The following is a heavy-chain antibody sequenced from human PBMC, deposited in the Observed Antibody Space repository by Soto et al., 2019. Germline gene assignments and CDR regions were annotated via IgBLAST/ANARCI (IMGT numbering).Heavy chain of an antibody. CDR1: GGSISSSSYY. Sequence: QLQLQESGPGLVKPSETLSLTCTVSGGSISSSSYYWGWIRQPPGKGLEGIGSIYYSGSTYYNPSLKSRVTISVDTSKNQFSLKLSSVTAADTAVYYCARRGGWQNWYFDLWGRGTLVTVSS. CDR2: IYYSGST. V-gene: IGHV4-39*01. CDR3: ARRGGWQNWYFDL. J-gene: IGHJ2*01. D-gene: IGHD3-10*01.